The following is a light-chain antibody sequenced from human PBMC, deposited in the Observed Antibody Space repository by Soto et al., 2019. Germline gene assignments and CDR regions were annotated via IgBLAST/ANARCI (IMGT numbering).Light chain of an antibody. CDR2: KDG. V-gene: IGLV3-25*03. CDR1: VVSRQF. Sequence: SYELTQPPSVSVSPGQTARITCSGDVVSRQFNYWYQQKADQAPVLLIDKDGERPSGIPERFSDSSSGTTVTLTISGVQAEDEAVYYCQSGDSSPVFGGGTKLTVL. CDR3: QSGDSSPV. J-gene: IGLJ3*02.